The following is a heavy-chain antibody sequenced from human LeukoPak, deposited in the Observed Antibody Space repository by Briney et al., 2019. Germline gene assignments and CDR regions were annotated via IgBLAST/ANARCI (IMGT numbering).Heavy chain of an antibody. V-gene: IGHV1-2*02. CDR3: ASGTPGRYGSGSPPPYNWFDP. D-gene: IGHD3-10*01. CDR2: INPNSGCT. CDR1: GYTFTGYY. Sequence: ASVKVSCKASGYTFTGYYMHWVRQAPGQGLEWMGWINPNSGCTKYAQKFQGRVTMTRDTSMSTAYMELSRLRAEHTAVYYCASGTPGRYGSGSPPPYNWFDPRGQGTLVTVSS. J-gene: IGHJ5*02.